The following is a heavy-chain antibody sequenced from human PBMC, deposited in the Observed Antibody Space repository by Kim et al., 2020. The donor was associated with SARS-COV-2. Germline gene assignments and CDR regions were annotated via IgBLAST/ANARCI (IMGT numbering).Heavy chain of an antibody. D-gene: IGHD3-10*01. J-gene: IGHJ4*02. CDR3: TRHYYNSGSYPV. Sequence: THYAAPVKGRFTISRDDSKNTVDLQMNSLKTEDTAVYYCTRHYYNSGSYPVWGQGTLVTVSS. CDR2: T. V-gene: IGHV3-15*01.